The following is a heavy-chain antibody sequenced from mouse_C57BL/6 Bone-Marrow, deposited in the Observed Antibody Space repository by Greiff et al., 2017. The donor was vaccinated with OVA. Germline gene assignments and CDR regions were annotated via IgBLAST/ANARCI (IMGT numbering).Heavy chain of an antibody. Sequence: VQLQQSGPELVKPGASVKISCKASGYTFTDYYMNWVKQSHGKSLEWIGDINPNNGGTSYNQKFKGKATLTVDKSSSTAYMELRSLTSEDSAVYYCARGYYDYDRWYFDVWGTGTTVTVSS. D-gene: IGHD2-4*01. CDR3: ARGYYDYDRWYFDV. CDR2: INPNNGGT. CDR1: GYTFTDYY. J-gene: IGHJ1*03. V-gene: IGHV1-26*01.